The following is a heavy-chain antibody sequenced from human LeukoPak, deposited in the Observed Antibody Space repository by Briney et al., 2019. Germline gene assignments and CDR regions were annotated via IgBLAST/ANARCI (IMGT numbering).Heavy chain of an antibody. V-gene: IGHV3-66*01. D-gene: IGHD6-6*01. CDR2: IYTGGGT. CDR3: ARGRAARVYYYYGMDV. J-gene: IGHJ6*02. Sequence: GGSLRLPCAASGFIVSSNYMNWVRQAPGKGLEWVSVIYTGGGTYYADSVKGRFTISRDNSKNTLYLQMNSLRVEDTAVYYCARGRAARVYYYYGMDVWGQGTTVTVSS. CDR1: GFIVSSNY.